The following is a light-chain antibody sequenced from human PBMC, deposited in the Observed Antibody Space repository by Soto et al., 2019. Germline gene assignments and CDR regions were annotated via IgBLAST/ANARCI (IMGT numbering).Light chain of an antibody. CDR1: RDISVY. CDR2: SAS. V-gene: IGKV1-27*01. Sequence: DIQMTQSPSSLSASVGDRVTITCRASRDISVYLAWYQQKPGKVPKLLIYSASTLQSGVPSRFSGSGSGTDFTLTISSLQPEDVATYYCQKFNTAPLTFGQGTRLAIK. CDR3: QKFNTAPLT. J-gene: IGKJ5*01.